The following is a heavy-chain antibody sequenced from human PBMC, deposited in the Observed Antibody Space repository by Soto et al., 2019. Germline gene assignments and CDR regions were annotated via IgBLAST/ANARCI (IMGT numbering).Heavy chain of an antibody. CDR2: IHSDESST. CDR1: GFTFSTYW. V-gene: IGHV3-74*01. Sequence: EVQLVESGGGLVQPGGSLRLSCAASGFTFSTYWMHWVRQIPGKGLVWVSRIHSDESSTNYADSVKGRFTISRDNAKNTLYLQMNSLRAEDTAVYYCARRGARETVDRNDAYDIWRQGTMVTVSS. CDR3: ARRGARETVDRNDAYDI. D-gene: IGHD5-12*01. J-gene: IGHJ3*02.